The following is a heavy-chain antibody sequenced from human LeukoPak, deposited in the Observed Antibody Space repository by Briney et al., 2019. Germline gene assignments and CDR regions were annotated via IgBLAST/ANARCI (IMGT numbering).Heavy chain of an antibody. CDR1: GFSFYDYA. CDR2: ISWNSGSI. D-gene: IGHD3-10*01. V-gene: IGHV3-9*03. J-gene: IGHJ6*03. Sequence: GGSLRLSCAASGFSFYDYAMHWVRQAPGKGLEWVSGISWNSGSIGYADSVEGRFTISRDNAKNSLYLQMNSLRAEDMALYYCAKASGRVYYYYMDVWGKGTTVTVSS. CDR3: AKASGRVYYYYMDV.